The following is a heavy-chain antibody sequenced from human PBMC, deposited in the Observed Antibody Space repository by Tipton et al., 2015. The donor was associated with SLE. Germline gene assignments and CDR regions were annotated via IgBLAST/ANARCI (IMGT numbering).Heavy chain of an antibody. Sequence: GSLRLSCAASGFTVRSNYMNCVRQAPGKGLEWVSGFYSGGGTYYADSVKGRFTISRDNSKNTLYLQMNSLRAEDTAVYYCVPTLTWPYVDYWGQGSLVTVSS. CDR1: GFTVRSNY. CDR2: FYSGGGT. J-gene: IGHJ4*02. V-gene: IGHV3-53*05. D-gene: IGHD3-9*01. CDR3: VPTLTWPYVDY.